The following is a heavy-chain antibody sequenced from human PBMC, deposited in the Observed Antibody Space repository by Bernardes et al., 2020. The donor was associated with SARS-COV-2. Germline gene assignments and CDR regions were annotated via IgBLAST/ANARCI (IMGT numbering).Heavy chain of an antibody. CDR3: ARTRTTISTTGIPVDY. CDR2: INPNTGGT. V-gene: IGHV1-2*02. D-gene: IGHD2-21*02. J-gene: IGHJ4*02. CDR1: GYTFTGYF. Sequence: ATSKVSCKASGYTFTGYFIHWVRQAPGQRLEWMGWINPNTGGTNYIQKFQGRVTMTRDTSITTAYMELSRLGSDDTAIYYCARTRTTISTTGIPVDYWGQGTLVTVSS.